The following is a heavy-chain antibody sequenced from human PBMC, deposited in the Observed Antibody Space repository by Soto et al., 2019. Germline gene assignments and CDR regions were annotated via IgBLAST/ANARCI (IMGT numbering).Heavy chain of an antibody. CDR3: ARVRPGGYSGYGPIDY. Sequence: PSETLSLTCTVSGGSISSGGYYWSWIRQHPGKGLEWIGYIYYSGSTYYNPSLKSRVTISVDTSKNQFSLKLSSVTAADTAVYYCARVRPGGYSGYGPIDYWGQGTLVTVSS. V-gene: IGHV4-31*03. D-gene: IGHD5-12*01. CDR1: GGSISSGGYY. CDR2: IYYSGST. J-gene: IGHJ4*02.